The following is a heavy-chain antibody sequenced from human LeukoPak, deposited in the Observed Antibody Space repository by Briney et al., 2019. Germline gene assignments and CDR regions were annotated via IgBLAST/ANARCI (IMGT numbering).Heavy chain of an antibody. CDR1: GGSISSGGYY. CDR2: IYYSGST. CDR3: ARDRAEYYYDSSGYYLEYYFDY. J-gene: IGHJ4*02. Sequence: SSQTLSLTCTVSGGSISSGGYYWSWIRQHPGKGLEWIGYIYYSGSTYYNPSLKSRVTISVDTSKNQFSLKLSSVTAADTAVYYCARDRAEYYYDSSGYYLEYYFDYWGQGTLVTVSS. D-gene: IGHD3-22*01. V-gene: IGHV4-31*03.